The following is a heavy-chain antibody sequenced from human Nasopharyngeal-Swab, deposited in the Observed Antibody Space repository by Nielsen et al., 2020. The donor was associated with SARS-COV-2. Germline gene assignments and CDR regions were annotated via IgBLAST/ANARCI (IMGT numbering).Heavy chain of an antibody. CDR2: IRSKSNSYET. J-gene: IGHJ3*02. CDR3: TNTPGYINSWWDAFDI. Sequence: WGSLRLSFVASGFSFSGSAIHWVRQDSGKGLDWVGRIRSKSNSYETAYAASVKGRFTISRDDAKNTAYLQMNSLKTEDTAVYYCTNTPGYINSWWDAFDIWGQGTMVTVSS. CDR1: GFSFSGSA. V-gene: IGHV3-73*01. D-gene: IGHD6-13*01.